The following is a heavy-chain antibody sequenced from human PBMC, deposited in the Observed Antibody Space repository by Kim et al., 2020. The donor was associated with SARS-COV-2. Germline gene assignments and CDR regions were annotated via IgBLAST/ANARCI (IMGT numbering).Heavy chain of an antibody. CDR3: ARDYYDSSGYYYRYFDL. Sequence: SETLSLTCTVSGGSISSSSYYWGWIRQPPGKGLEWIGSIYYSGSTYYNPSLKSRVTISVDTSKNQFSLKLSSVTAADTAVYYCARDYYDSSGYYYRYFDLWGRGTLVTVSS. D-gene: IGHD3-22*01. V-gene: IGHV4-39*07. J-gene: IGHJ2*01. CDR2: IYYSGST. CDR1: GGSISSSSYY.